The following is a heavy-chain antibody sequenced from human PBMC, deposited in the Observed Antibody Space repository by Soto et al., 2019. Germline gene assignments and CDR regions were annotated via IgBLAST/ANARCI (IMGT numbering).Heavy chain of an antibody. Sequence: SVKVSCKASGYTFTSYAMHWVRQAPGQGLEWMGGIIPIFGTANYAQKFQGRVTITADESTSTAYMELSSLRSEDTAVYYCARGRYCGGDCYPVDYWGQGTLVTVSS. V-gene: IGHV1-69*13. CDR2: IIPIFGTA. CDR1: GYTFTSYA. CDR3: ARGRYCGGDCYPVDY. J-gene: IGHJ4*02. D-gene: IGHD2-21*02.